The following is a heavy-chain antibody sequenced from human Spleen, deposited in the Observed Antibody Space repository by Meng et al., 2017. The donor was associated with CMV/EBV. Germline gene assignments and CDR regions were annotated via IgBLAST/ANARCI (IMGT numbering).Heavy chain of an antibody. CDR2: ISSSGSNS. J-gene: IGHJ4*02. V-gene: IGHV3-11*04. Sequence: AASGVNFCVHYMTWIRLAPGERLECSSYISSSGSNSYYADSVKRRLTKTRDNVKNSLFLQMDSLRAEGTAVYYCARDFSAVRNYFDSWGQGTLVTVSS. CDR1: GVNFCVHY. D-gene: IGHD1-26*01. CDR3: ARDFSAVRNYFDS.